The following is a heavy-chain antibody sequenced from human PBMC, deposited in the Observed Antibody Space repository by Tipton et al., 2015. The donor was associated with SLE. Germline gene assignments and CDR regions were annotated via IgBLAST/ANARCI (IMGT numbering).Heavy chain of an antibody. J-gene: IGHJ6*02. CDR2: IYYSGTT. V-gene: IGHV4-59*11. D-gene: IGHD6-13*01. CDR1: GGSMSSLY. Sequence: TLSLTCTVSGGSMSSLYWFWIRQPPGKGLEWIGYIYYSGTTNYNPSLKSRVTMSVDTSKNHFSLKLISVTAADTAVYYCARDGGQRVISGTYDFYYYGLDVWGQGTTVTVSS. CDR3: ARDGGQRVISGTYDFYYYGLDV.